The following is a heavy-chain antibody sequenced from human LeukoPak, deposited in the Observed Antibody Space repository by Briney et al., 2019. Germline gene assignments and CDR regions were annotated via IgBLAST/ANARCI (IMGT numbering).Heavy chain of an antibody. D-gene: IGHD6-19*01. J-gene: IGHJ4*02. Sequence: EGSLRLSCAASGFTFSSYAMSWVRQAPGKGLEWVSAISGSGGSTYYADSVKGRFTISRDNSKNTLYLQMNSLRAEDTAVYYCAKAQFPMAVAGTTLDYWGQGTLVTVSS. CDR1: GFTFSSYA. CDR3: AKAQFPMAVAGTTLDY. CDR2: ISGSGGST. V-gene: IGHV3-23*01.